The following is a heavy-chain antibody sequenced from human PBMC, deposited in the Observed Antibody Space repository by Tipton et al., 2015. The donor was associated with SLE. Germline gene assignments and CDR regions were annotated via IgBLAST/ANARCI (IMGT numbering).Heavy chain of an antibody. Sequence: SLRLSCEASGFSFRDYWMHWVRQAPGKGLVWVSRINSDGSTRKYADSVKGRFTISRDNAKNTLYLQMNSLRADDTAMYYCARDLDKDVPLKYWGQGTLVTVSS. CDR3: ARDLDKDVPLKY. D-gene: IGHD2-2*01. CDR1: GFSFRDYW. V-gene: IGHV3-74*03. J-gene: IGHJ4*02. CDR2: INSDGSTR.